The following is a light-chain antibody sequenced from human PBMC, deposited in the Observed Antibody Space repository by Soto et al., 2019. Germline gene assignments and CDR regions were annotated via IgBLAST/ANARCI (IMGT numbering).Light chain of an antibody. J-gene: IGKJ1*01. V-gene: IGKV1-5*03. CDR1: QSISSW. CDR2: KAS. CDR3: QQYKTYSRT. Sequence: DIQMTQSPSTLSASVGDRVTITCRASQSISSWLARYQQKPGKAPKLLIYKASSLESGVPSRFSGSGSGTEFTLTISSLQPDDFATYYCQQYKTYSRTFGQGTKVEIK.